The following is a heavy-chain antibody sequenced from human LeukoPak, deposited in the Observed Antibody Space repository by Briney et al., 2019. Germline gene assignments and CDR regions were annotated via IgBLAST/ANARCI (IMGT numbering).Heavy chain of an antibody. Sequence: GGSLRLSCAASGFTFSSYGMHWVRQAPGKGLEWVAFIRYDGSNKYYADSVKGRFTISRDNSKNTLYLQMNSLRAEDTAVYYCAKFSRRSSSWYVWFDPWGQGTLVTVSS. J-gene: IGHJ5*02. D-gene: IGHD6-13*01. CDR2: IRYDGSNK. CDR1: GFTFSSYG. CDR3: AKFSRRSSSWYVWFDP. V-gene: IGHV3-30*02.